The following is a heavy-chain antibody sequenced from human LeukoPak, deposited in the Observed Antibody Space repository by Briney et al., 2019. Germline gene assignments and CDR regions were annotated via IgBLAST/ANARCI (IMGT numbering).Heavy chain of an antibody. D-gene: IGHD2-2*02. CDR1: GFTFRNHG. CDR2: IFYDGGNK. Sequence: PGGSLRLSCAASGFTFRNHGMPWVRQAPGKGLEWVAVIFYDGGNKYYADSVKGRFTISRDNSKNTLWLQMNSLRAEDTAVYYCVRDRSYRYFDFWGPGTPVTVSS. V-gene: IGHV3-33*01. CDR3: VRDRSYRYFDF. J-gene: IGHJ4*02.